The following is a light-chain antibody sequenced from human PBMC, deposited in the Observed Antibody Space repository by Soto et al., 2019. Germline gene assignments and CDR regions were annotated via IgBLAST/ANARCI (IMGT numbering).Light chain of an antibody. CDR3: CSYGGSFPYV. V-gene: IGLV2-11*01. Sequence: QSVLTQPPSVSGSPGQSVTISCTGTSSDVGGYDYVSWYQQHPGKAPKLLIYGVTKRPSGVPDRFSGSKSGNTASLTISGLQAEDEADFFCCSYGGSFPYVFGTGTKLTVL. J-gene: IGLJ1*01. CDR1: SSDVGGYDY. CDR2: GVT.